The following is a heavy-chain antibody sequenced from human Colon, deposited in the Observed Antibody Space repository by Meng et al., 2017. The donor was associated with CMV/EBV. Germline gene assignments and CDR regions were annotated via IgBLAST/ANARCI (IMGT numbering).Heavy chain of an antibody. J-gene: IGHJ5*02. CDR3: VRDIGGWRNWFDP. CDR1: GFKFDDYG. V-gene: IGHV3-20*01. Sequence: CVASGFKFDDYGMSWVRQLPGKGLEWVSGTTWNGGTTGYAESVKGRFTISRDNAKNSLYLQMDSLRPEDTAFHHCVRDIGGWRNWFDPWGQGTLVTVSS. CDR2: TTWNGGTT. D-gene: IGHD4-23*01.